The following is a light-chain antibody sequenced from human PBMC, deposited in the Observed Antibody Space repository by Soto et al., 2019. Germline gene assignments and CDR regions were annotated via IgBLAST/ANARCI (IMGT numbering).Light chain of an antibody. Sequence: EIVMTQSPATLSVFPGERATLSCRASHSVSTNLAWYQQKPGQAPRLLIYGASTRATGIPARFSGSGSGTEFTLTISSLQSEDFAVYFCQQYNNWPPWTFGQGTKVDIK. CDR3: QQYNNWPPWT. CDR2: GAS. CDR1: HSVSTN. J-gene: IGKJ1*01. V-gene: IGKV3-15*01.